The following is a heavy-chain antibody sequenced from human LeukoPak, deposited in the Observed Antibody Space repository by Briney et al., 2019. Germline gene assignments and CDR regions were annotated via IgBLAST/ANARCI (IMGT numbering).Heavy chain of an antibody. CDR3: ARDLTVVVPAAIDNDAFDI. CDR1: GGSISSYY. V-gene: IGHV4-4*07. D-gene: IGHD2-2*01. Sequence: SETLSLTCTVSGGSISSYYWSWIRQPAGKGLEWIGRIYTSGSTNYNPSLKSRVTMSVDTSKNQFSLTLSSVTAADTAVYYCARDLTVVVPAAIDNDAFDIWGQGTMVPVSS. J-gene: IGHJ3*02. CDR2: IYTSGST.